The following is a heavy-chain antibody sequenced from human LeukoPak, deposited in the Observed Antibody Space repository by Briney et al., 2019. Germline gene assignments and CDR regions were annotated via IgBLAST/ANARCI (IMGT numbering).Heavy chain of an antibody. CDR1: GGSISSYY. V-gene: IGHV4-4*07. D-gene: IGHD3-10*01. Sequence: SETLSLTCTVSGGSISSYYWSWIRQPAGKGLEWIGSIYTSGSTNYNPSLKSRVTMSVDTSKNQFSLKLSSVTAADTAVYYCATFGFHYYGSGIYGMDVWGQGTTVTVSS. CDR3: ATFGFHYYGSGIYGMDV. J-gene: IGHJ6*02. CDR2: IYTSGST.